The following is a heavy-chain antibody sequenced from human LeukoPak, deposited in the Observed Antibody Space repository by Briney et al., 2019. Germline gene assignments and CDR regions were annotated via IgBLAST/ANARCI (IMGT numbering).Heavy chain of an antibody. J-gene: IGHJ4*02. V-gene: IGHV3-23*01. Sequence: GGSLRLSCAASGFTVSSNYMSWVRQAPGKGLEWVSAISGSGGSTYYADSVKGRFTISRDNSKNTLYLQMNSLRAEDTAVYYCAKDPGSTRDYWGQGTLVTVSS. CDR2: ISGSGGST. CDR1: GFTVSSNY. CDR3: AKDPGSTRDY.